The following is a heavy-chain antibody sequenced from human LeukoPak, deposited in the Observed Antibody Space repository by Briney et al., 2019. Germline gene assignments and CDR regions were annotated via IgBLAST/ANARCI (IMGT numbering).Heavy chain of an antibody. CDR2: IKQDGSEK. CDR1: GFTFSSYW. Sequence: GGSLRLSCAASGFTFSSYWMSWVRQAPGKGLEWVANIKQDGSEKYYVDSVKGRFTISRDNAKNSLYPQMNSLRAEDTAVYYCARDPSYDFWSGYYRAWAFDIWGQGTMVTVSS. V-gene: IGHV3-7*01. J-gene: IGHJ3*02. D-gene: IGHD3-3*01. CDR3: ARDPSYDFWSGYYRAWAFDI.